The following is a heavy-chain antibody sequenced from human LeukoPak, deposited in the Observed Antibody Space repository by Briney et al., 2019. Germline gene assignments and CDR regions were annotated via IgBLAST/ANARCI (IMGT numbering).Heavy chain of an antibody. CDR3: ATYRFWNNYKGFDY. CDR1: GGSISSTTYY. V-gene: IGHV4-39*07. CDR2: VYHSGFT. D-gene: IGHD3-10*01. Sequence: SETLSLTCTVSGGSISSTTYYWGWIRQPPGKGLEWIGSVYHSGFTYYNPSLKSRLTISVVTSKNQFSLKLNSVTAADAAVYFCATYRFWNNYKGFDYWGQGTLVTVSS. J-gene: IGHJ4*02.